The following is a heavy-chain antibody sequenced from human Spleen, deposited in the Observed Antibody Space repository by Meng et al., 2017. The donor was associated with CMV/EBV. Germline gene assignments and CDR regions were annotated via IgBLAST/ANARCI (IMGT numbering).Heavy chain of an antibody. J-gene: IGHJ5*02. V-gene: IGHV3-53*01. D-gene: IGHD6-13*01. Sequence: AASGLIVSGNYMTWVRQAPGKGLECVSVIYSSGSTYYADSVRGRFTISRDNSKNRMYLQLNSLRTEDTAVYYCARIAAGAQYNWLDPWGQGTLVTVSS. CDR2: IYSSGST. CDR1: GLIVSGNY. CDR3: ARIAAGAQYNWLDP.